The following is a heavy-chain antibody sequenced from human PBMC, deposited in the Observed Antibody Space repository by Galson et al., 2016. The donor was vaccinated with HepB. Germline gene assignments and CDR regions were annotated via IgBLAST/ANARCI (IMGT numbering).Heavy chain of an antibody. CDR2: AYQRSSWTN. D-gene: IGHD6-13*01. Sequence: CAISGDSVSXXGPAXXXLRXSXSRXLEWLGRAYQRSSWTNDYSESVKSRITISPDTSKNQFSLQLNSVTPEDTAVYYCARGQHTAMDVWGQGTTVTVSS. V-gene: IGHV6-1*01. CDR1: GDSVSXXGPA. CDR3: ARGQHTAMDV. J-gene: IGHJ6*02.